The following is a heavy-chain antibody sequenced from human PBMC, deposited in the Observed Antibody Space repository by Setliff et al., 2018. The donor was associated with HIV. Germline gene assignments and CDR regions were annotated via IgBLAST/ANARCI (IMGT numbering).Heavy chain of an antibody. Sequence: ASVKVSCKASGGTFSSYAISWVRQAPGQGLEWMGGIIPILGTANYAQKFQGRVTITADESTSTAYMELSSLRSEDTAVYYCARGVSGYFDYWGQGTLVTVSS. CDR1: GGTFSSYA. J-gene: IGHJ4*02. CDR2: IIPILGTA. CDR3: ARGVSGYFDY. D-gene: IGHD3-16*01. V-gene: IGHV1-69*13.